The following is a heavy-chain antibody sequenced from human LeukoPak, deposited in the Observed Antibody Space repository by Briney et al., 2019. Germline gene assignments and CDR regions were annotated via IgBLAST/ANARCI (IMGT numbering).Heavy chain of an antibody. D-gene: IGHD3-10*01. J-gene: IGHJ6*02. Sequence: SETLSLTCTVSGGSISSSSYYWGWNRQPPGKGLEWIGSIYYSGSTYYNPSLKSRVTISVDTSKDQFSLRVSSVTAADTAMYYCARGLSVSGDYSYYAMDVWGQGTTVTVSS. CDR3: ARGLSVSGDYSYYAMDV. V-gene: IGHV4-39*01. CDR1: GGSISSSSYY. CDR2: IYYSGST.